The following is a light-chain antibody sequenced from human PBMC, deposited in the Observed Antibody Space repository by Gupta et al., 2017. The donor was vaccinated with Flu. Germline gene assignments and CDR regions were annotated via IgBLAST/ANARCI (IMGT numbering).Light chain of an antibody. CDR2: LGF. V-gene: IGKV2-28*01. CDR1: QSLLHRNGYNY. Sequence: IVLTQSPLSLPVTPGEPASISCRSSQSLLHRNGYNYLDWYRQKSGQSPQLLIYLGFNRAPGVRDRFSGSGSGTDCTLKISRVEADDVGVYYCMQAHQSPQTFGGGTKLEIK. CDR3: MQAHQSPQT. J-gene: IGKJ4*01.